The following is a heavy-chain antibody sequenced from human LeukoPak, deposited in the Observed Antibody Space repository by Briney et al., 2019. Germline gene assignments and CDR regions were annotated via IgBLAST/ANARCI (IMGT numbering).Heavy chain of an antibody. CDR3: ARDWRGSYFPDF. CDR1: GYTFTSYG. J-gene: IGHJ4*02. Sequence: ASVKVSCKASGYTFTSYGISWVRQAPGQGLEWMGWISAYNGNTNYAQKFQGRVTMTRDTSISTAYMDLSGLTSDDTAIYYCARDWRGSYFPDFWGQGTLVTVSS. CDR2: ISAYNGNT. V-gene: IGHV1-18*01. D-gene: IGHD1-26*01.